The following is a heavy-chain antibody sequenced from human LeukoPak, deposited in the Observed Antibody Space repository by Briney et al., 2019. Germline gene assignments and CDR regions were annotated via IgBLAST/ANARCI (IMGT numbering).Heavy chain of an antibody. D-gene: IGHD3-22*01. Sequence: PGGSLRLSCAASGFTFSTYWMSSVRQAAGERRGWVANIMQDGSEKNCVDSVKCRFTISRDNAKNSLYLQMNSLRDEDTAVYYCAKTPLYYYDSSGKYYFDYWGQGTLVTVSS. CDR3: AKTPLYYYDSSGKYYFDY. V-gene: IGHV3-7*01. J-gene: IGHJ4*02. CDR1: GFTFSTYW. CDR2: IMQDGSEK.